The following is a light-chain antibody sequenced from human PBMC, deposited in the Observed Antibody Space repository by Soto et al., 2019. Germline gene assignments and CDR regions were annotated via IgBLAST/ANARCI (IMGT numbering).Light chain of an antibody. CDR2: GAS. J-gene: IGKJ3*01. Sequence: EIGMTQSPATVSVSAGERATLSWRASQSVNSKLAWYQQKPGRAPRLLIYGASSRATGIPATFSGSLYGTEFNLTISSLQPEDFAVYYCQQYNNWPLTFGPGTKVDIK. V-gene: IGKV3D-15*01. CDR3: QQYNNWPLT. CDR1: QSVNSK.